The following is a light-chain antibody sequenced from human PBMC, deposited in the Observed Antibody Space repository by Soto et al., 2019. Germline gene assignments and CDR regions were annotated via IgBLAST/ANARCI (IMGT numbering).Light chain of an antibody. CDR2: AAS. Sequence: DTQMTQSPSSLSASVGDRVTITCRASQSISSYLNWYQQTPGKAPKLLIYAASSLQSGDPARFSGSGSGTDFTLTISSLQPEDFATYYCQQSYSTPQTFGQGTKVDI. CDR1: QSISSY. J-gene: IGKJ1*01. CDR3: QQSYSTPQT. V-gene: IGKV1-39*01.